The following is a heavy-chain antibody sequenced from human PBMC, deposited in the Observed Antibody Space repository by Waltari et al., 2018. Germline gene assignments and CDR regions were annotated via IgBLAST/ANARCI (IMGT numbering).Heavy chain of an antibody. J-gene: IGHJ5*02. CDR3: ARDAGRWFDP. CDR2: IYYSGST. CDR1: GGSISSYY. Sequence: QVQLQESGPGLVKPSETLSLTCTVSGGSISSYYWSWIRQPPGKGLEWIGYIYYSGSTNYTPSLKSRVTISVDTSKNQFSLKLSSVTAADTAVYYCARDAGRWFDPWGQGTLVTVSS. V-gene: IGHV4-59*01.